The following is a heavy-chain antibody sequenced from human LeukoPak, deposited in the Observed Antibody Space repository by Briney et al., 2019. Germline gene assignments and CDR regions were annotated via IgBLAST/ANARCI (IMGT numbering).Heavy chain of an antibody. V-gene: IGHV4-34*01. J-gene: IGHJ4*02. D-gene: IGHD5-24*01. CDR1: GGSFSGYY. CDR2: INHSGST. CDR3: DGYSRGFDY. Sequence: SETLSLTCAVYGGSFSGYYWSWIRQPPGKGLEWIGEINHSGSTNYNPSLKSRVTISVDTSKNQFSLKLSSVTAADTAVYYCDGYSRGFDYWGQGTLVTVSS.